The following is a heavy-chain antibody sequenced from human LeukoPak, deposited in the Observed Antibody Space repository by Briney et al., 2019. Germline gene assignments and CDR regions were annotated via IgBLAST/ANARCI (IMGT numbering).Heavy chain of an antibody. J-gene: IGHJ5*01. CDR1: GFTFNNYE. CDR3: ARVRGYYGSGNYYFDS. V-gene: IGHV3-48*03. CDR2: ISSSGSTM. D-gene: IGHD3-10*01. Sequence: PGGSLRLSCAASGFTFNNYEMNWVRQAPGKGLEWVSYISSSGSTMYYADSVKGRFSVSRDNAKNSLYLQMDSLRAEDTAVYFCARVRGYYGSGNYYFDSWGRGTLVTVSS.